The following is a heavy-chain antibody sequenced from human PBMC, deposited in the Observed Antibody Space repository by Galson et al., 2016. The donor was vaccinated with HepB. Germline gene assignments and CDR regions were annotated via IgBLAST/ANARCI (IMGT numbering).Heavy chain of an antibody. CDR1: GFTFSNYA. Sequence: SLRLSCAASGFTFSNYAMSWVRQSPGKGLEWVSSISGSGSTTYYADSVQGRFTISRDNSKNTLYLQMDSLRADDTAVYYCAKGSFGFDSWGQGTLVAVSS. CDR2: ISGSGSTT. V-gene: IGHV3-23*01. J-gene: IGHJ4*02. D-gene: IGHD3-16*01. CDR3: AKGSFGFDS.